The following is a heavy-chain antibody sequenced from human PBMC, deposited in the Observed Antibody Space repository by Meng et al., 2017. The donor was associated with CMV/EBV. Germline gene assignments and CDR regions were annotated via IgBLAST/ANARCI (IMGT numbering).Heavy chain of an antibody. CDR1: GFTFDAYA. V-gene: IGHV3-9*01. CDR3: AKGHSSSGFYYYYGMDV. CDR2: ISWNSGSI. J-gene: IGHJ6*02. Sequence: GGSLRLSCAASGFTFDAYAMHWVRQAPGKGLEWVSGISWNSGSIGYADSVKGRFTISRDNAKNSLYLQMNSLRAEDTALYYCAKGHSSSGFYYYYGMDVWGQGTTVTVSS. D-gene: IGHD6-6*01.